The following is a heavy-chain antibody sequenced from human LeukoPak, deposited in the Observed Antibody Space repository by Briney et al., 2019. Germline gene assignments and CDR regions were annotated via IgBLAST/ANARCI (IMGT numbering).Heavy chain of an antibody. CDR1: GFTFSSYA. CDR2: ISGSGGST. Sequence: GGSLRLSCAASGFTFSSYAMSWVRQAPGKGLEWVSAISGSGGSTYYADSVKGRFTISRDNSKNTLYLQMNSLRAEDTAVYYCAKVPTVLGDAERDWFDHWGQGTLVTVSS. CDR3: AKVPTVLGDAERDWFDH. V-gene: IGHV3-23*01. D-gene: IGHD3-3*02. J-gene: IGHJ5*02.